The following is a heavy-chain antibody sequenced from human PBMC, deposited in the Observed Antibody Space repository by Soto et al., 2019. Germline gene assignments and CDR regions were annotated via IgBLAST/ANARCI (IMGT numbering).Heavy chain of an antibody. Sequence: EVQLVESGGGLVQPGGSLRLSCAASGFTLSSYWMHWVRQAPGKGLVWVSRINSAGSSTSYADSVKGRFTISRDNAKNTLFLQMNSLRADDTAVYYCARDPGTGYYDSSGYYYDWGQGTLVTVSS. CDR1: GFTLSSYW. CDR3: ARDPGTGYYDSSGYYYD. CDR2: INSAGSST. D-gene: IGHD3-22*01. J-gene: IGHJ4*02. V-gene: IGHV3-74*01.